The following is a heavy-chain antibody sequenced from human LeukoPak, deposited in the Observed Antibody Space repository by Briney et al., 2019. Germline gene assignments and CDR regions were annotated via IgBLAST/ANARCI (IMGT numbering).Heavy chain of an antibody. CDR2: ISSSSSYI. Sequence: PGGSLRLSCAASGFTFSSYSMNWVRQAPGKGLEWVSSISSSSSYIYYADSVKGRFTISRDNAKNSLYLQMNSLRAEDTAVYYCARDWDYYDSSGYYYVCAFDIWGQGTMVTASS. CDR3: ARDWDYYDSSGYYYVCAFDI. D-gene: IGHD3-22*01. J-gene: IGHJ3*02. CDR1: GFTFSSYS. V-gene: IGHV3-21*01.